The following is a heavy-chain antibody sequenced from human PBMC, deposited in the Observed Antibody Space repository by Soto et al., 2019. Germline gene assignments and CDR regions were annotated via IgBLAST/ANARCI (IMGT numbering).Heavy chain of an antibody. J-gene: IGHJ6*02. CDR1: GFTFGDLG. Sequence: PGGSLRLSCAASGFTFGDLGMSWVRHVPGKGLEWVCGIDWNGGTTGCVDSVKGRFTISRDNAKNSLYLQMNSLRPEDTAFYYCARGMDRAMANYYYYYGMDVWGQGTTVTVSS. D-gene: IGHD5-18*01. CDR3: ARGMDRAMANYYYYYGMDV. CDR2: IDWNGGTT. V-gene: IGHV3-20*04.